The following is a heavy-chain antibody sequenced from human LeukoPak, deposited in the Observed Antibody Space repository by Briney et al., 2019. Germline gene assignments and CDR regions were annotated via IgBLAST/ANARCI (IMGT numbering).Heavy chain of an antibody. D-gene: IGHD1-26*01. CDR2: IYYSGAT. V-gene: IGHV4-38-2*01. J-gene: IGHJ2*01. Sequence: SETLSLTCAVSGDSISNGYYWGWIRQPPGKGLEWIGRIYYSGATHYNPSLKSRVTISVDTSKNQFSLTLNSVTAADTAVYYCARLGYSGSYYRGWYFDLGGRGTLVTVSS. CDR1: GDSISNGYY. CDR3: ARLGYSGSYYRGWYFDL.